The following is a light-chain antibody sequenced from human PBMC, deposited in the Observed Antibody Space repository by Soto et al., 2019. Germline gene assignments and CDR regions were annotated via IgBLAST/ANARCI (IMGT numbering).Light chain of an antibody. CDR3: QQRSNWPPWT. CDR1: QSVSSY. Sequence: EIVLTQSPATLSLSPGERATLSCRASQSVSSYLAWYQQKPGQAPRLLIYDASNRSTGIPARFSGSGSGTDFSPPISSLQPEDFSVYYYQQRSNWPPWTFGQGTKVEIK. CDR2: DAS. J-gene: IGKJ1*01. V-gene: IGKV3-11*01.